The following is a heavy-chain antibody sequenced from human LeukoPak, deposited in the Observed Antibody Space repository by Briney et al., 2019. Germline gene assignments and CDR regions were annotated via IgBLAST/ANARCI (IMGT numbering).Heavy chain of an antibody. J-gene: IGHJ4*02. CDR1: GGSISSYY. Sequence: SETLSLTCTVSGGSISSYYWSWIRQPAGKGLEWIGRIYTSGSTNYNPSLKSRVTMSVDTSKDQFSLKLSSVTAADTAVYYCATGARGNFDFDYWGQGTLVTVSS. CDR2: IYTSGST. D-gene: IGHD4-23*01. CDR3: ATGARGNFDFDY. V-gene: IGHV4-4*07.